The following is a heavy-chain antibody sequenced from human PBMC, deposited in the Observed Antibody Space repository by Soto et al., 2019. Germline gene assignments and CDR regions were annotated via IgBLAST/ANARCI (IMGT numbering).Heavy chain of an antibody. J-gene: IGHJ4*02. CDR2: IKSKTDGGTT. CDR1: GFTFSNAW. Sequence: GGSLRLSCAASGFTFSNAWMSWVRQAPGKGLEWVGRIKSKTDGGTTDYAAPVKGRFTISRDDSKNTLYLQMNSLKTEDTAVYHCTTDCSGGSCPGDYWGQGTLVTVSS. CDR3: TTDCSGGSCPGDY. V-gene: IGHV3-15*01. D-gene: IGHD2-15*01.